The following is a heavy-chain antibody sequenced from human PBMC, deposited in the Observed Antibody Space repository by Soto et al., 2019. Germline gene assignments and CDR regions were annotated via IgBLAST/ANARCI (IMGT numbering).Heavy chain of an antibody. V-gene: IGHV5-51*01. D-gene: IGHD2-15*01. CDR2: IYPGDSDT. J-gene: IGHJ5*02. CDR1: GYSFTSYW. Sequence: GESLKISCKGSGYSFTSYWIGWVRQMPGKGLEWMGIIYPGDSDTRYSPSFRGQVTISADKSISTAYLQWSSLKASDTAMYYCARVGYCSGGSCYPAWFDPWGQGTLVTVSS. CDR3: ARVGYCSGGSCYPAWFDP.